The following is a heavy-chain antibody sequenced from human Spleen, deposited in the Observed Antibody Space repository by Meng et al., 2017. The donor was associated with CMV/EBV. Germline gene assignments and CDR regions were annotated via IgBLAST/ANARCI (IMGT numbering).Heavy chain of an antibody. CDR1: GFTFDDYA. J-gene: IGHJ4*02. CDR2: ISWDGGST. D-gene: IGHD2-2*01. CDR3: ARDLSYCSSTSCYGPDYFDY. V-gene: IGHV3-43D*03. Sequence: GESLKISCAASGFTFDDYAMHWVRQAPGKGLEWVSLISWDGGSTYYADSVKGRFTISRDNSKNSLYLQMNRLRAEDTAVYYCARDLSYCSSTSCYGPDYFDYWGQGTLVTVSS.